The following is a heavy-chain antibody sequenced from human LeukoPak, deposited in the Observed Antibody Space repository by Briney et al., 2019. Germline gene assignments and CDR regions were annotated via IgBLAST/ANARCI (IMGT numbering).Heavy chain of an antibody. J-gene: IGHJ4*02. CDR2: INPNSGGT. V-gene: IGHV1-2*02. CDR3: AREKGGSYYGGGGGFDY. Sequence: ASVKVSCKASGYTFTGYYMHWVRQAPGQGLERMGWINPNSGGTNYAQKFQGRVTMTRDTSISTAYMELSRLRSDDTAVYYCAREKGGSYYGGGGGFDYWGQGTLVTVSS. CDR1: GYTFTGYY. D-gene: IGHD1-26*01.